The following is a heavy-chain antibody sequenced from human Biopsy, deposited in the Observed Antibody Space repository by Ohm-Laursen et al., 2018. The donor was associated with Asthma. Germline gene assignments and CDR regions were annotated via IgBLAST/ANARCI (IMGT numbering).Heavy chain of an antibody. V-gene: IGHV1-18*01. CDR2: ISVYNGNT. Sequence: ASVKVSCKTSGYTFNSAGITWVRQAPGQGLEWMGWISVYNGNTKVAQKLQDRVTTITDTSTSTAYMELRSLRSDDTAVYFCARAVDYSHYYGIGVWGQGTTVTVS. CDR3: ARAVDYSHYYGIGV. D-gene: IGHD3-10*01. J-gene: IGHJ6*02. CDR1: GYTFNSAG.